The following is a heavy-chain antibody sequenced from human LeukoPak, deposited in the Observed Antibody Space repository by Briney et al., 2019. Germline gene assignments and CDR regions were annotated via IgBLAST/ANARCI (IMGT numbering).Heavy chain of an antibody. V-gene: IGHV4-59*08. J-gene: IGHJ6*03. CDR2: ISHSGST. CDR1: GGSVSSYS. CDR3: AKKGRAXTDYGGYYDYXDV. D-gene: IGHD4-17*01. Sequence: SETLSLTCTVSGGSVSSYSWSWIRQPPGKGLEWIGYISHSGSTNYNPSLKSRVTISVDTSRNQFSLNLRSVTAADTAVYYCAKKGRAXTDYGGYYDYXDVWGKGTTVTVS.